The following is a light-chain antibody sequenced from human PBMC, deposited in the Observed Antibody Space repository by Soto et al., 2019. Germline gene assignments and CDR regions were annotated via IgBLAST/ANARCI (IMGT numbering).Light chain of an antibody. CDR2: EGT. J-gene: IGLJ2*01. CDR1: SSDIGNYHL. Sequence: QSALTQPASVSGSPGQSITISCTGTSSDIGNYHLVSWYQQHPGKVPKVIIYEGTKRPSGVSNRFSGSKSGNTASLTISGLQADDEADYYCSSYISSDVIFGGGTKLTVL. V-gene: IGLV2-23*01. CDR3: SSYISSDVI.